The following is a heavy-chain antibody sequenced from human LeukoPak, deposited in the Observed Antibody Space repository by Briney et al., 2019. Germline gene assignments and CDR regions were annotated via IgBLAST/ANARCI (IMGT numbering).Heavy chain of an antibody. CDR2: IDPADSQT. J-gene: IGHJ4*02. V-gene: IGHV5-10-1*01. D-gene: IGHD1-1*01. CDR3: ARQLTSGDCDY. CDR1: GYSFTSYW. Sequence: GESLKISCQGSGYSFTSYWICWVRQMPGRGLEWMGRIDPADSQTNYSPSFQGHVTISADKSISTVYLQWSALKASDTAMYYCARQLTSGDCDYWGQGTLVTVSS.